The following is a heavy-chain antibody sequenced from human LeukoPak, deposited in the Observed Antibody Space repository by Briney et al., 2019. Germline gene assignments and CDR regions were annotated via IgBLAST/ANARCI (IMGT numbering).Heavy chain of an antibody. CDR3: ARVPPSWGSGDY. CDR2: IYYSGST. CDR1: GGSIGSSSYY. V-gene: IGHV4-39*07. J-gene: IGHJ4*02. D-gene: IGHD7-27*01. Sequence: PSETLSLTCTVSGGSIGSSSYYWGWIRQPPGKGLEWIGSIYYSGSTYYNPSLKSRVTISVDTSKNQFSLKLSSVTAADTAVYYCARVPPSWGSGDYWGQGTLVTVSS.